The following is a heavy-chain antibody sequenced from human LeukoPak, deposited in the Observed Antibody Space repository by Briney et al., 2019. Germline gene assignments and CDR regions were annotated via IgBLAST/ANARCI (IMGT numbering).Heavy chain of an antibody. CDR2: IYYSGST. J-gene: IGHJ4*02. CDR3: ARLFDAYYFDY. D-gene: IGHD2-2*01. Sequence: PSETLSLTCTVSGGSISSYYWSRIRQPPGKGLEWIGYIYYSGSTNYNPSLKSRVTISVDTSKNQFSLKLSSVTAADTAVYYCARLFDAYYFDYWGQGTLVTVSS. V-gene: IGHV4-59*01. CDR1: GGSISSYY.